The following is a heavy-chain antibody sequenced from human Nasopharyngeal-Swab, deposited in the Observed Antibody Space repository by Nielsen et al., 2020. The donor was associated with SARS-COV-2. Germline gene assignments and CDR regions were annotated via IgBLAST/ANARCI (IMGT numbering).Heavy chain of an antibody. D-gene: IGHD3-3*01. CDR1: GYTFTSYA. V-gene: IGHV1-3*01. J-gene: IGHJ6*02. Sequence: ASVKVSCKASGYTFTSYAMHWVRQAPGQRLEWMGWINAGNGNTKYSQKFQGRVTMTRDTSTSTVYMELSSLRSEDTAVYYCARDQYDFWSGYWSPGYYYGMDVWGQGTTVTVSS. CDR2: INAGNGNT. CDR3: ARDQYDFWSGYWSPGYYYGMDV.